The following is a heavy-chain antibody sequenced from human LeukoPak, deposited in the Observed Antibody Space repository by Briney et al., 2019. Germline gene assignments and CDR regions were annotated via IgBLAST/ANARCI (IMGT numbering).Heavy chain of an antibody. CDR3: ARDRVFGHDWYFDL. J-gene: IGHJ2*01. Sequence: PSETLPLTCAVYGGSFSGYYWSWIRQPPGKGLEWIGEINHSGSTNYNPSLKSRVTISVDTSKNQFSLKLSSVTAADTAVYYCARDRVFGHDWYFDLWGRGTLVTVSS. CDR2: INHSGST. CDR1: GGSFSGYY. V-gene: IGHV4-34*01. D-gene: IGHD3/OR15-3a*01.